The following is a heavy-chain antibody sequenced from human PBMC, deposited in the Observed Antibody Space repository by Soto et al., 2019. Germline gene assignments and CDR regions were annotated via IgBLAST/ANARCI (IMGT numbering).Heavy chain of an antibody. CDR3: AKRDNSNYYPYYLDS. Sequence: GGSLRLSCAASGFTFSNYAMSWVRQAPGKGLEWVSAIAGSDGSTFYADSVKGRFTISRDNSKTTLFLEMNILRAEDTAVYYCAKRDNSNYYPYYLDSWGQGTLGSVSS. V-gene: IGHV3-23*01. J-gene: IGHJ4*02. CDR2: IAGSDGST. D-gene: IGHD3-22*01. CDR1: GFTFSNYA.